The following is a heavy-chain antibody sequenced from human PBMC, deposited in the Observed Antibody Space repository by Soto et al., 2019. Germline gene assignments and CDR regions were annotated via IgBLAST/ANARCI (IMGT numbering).Heavy chain of an antibody. CDR3: AKFGARGFGSPASPFAY. CDR1: GFPCSSYA. CDR2: ISGSGGST. Sequence: LRLSCAASGFPCSSYAMSWVRQAPGEGLEWVSGISGSGGSTYYADSVKGRFSISRDNSNITQYLKMISLRAEDTAVYYCAKFGARGFGSPASPFAYWSQGTFVTVSS. V-gene: IGHV3-23*01. J-gene: IGHJ4*02. D-gene: IGHD2-15*01.